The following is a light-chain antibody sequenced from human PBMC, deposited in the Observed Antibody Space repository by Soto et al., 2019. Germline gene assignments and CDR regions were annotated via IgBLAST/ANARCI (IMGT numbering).Light chain of an antibody. Sequence: EIVMTQSPGTMSLSPGEGATLSCRASQRIISNFVAWYHQKPGQAPRLLIYGASNRATGTPNRFTGSGSGTDFTLTISRLEPEDFALYYCQQYGSSPLTFGGGTKVDIK. V-gene: IGKV3-20*01. CDR3: QQYGSSPLT. J-gene: IGKJ4*01. CDR1: QRIISNF. CDR2: GAS.